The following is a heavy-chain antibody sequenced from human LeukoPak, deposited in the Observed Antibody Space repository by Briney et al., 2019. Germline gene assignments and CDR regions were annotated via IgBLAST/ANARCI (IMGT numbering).Heavy chain of an antibody. V-gene: IGHV1-69*13. CDR1: GGTFSSYA. D-gene: IGHD6-13*01. Sequence: GASVKVSCEASGGTFSSYAISWVRQAPGQGGEWMGGIIPIFGTANYAQKFQGRVTITADESTSTAYMELSSLRSEDTAVYYCARGEQQLAYFDYWGQGTLVTVSS. CDR2: IIPIFGTA. J-gene: IGHJ4*02. CDR3: ARGEQQLAYFDY.